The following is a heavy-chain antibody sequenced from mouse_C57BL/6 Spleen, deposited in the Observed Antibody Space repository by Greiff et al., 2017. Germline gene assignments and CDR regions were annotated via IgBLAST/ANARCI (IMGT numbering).Heavy chain of an antibody. Sequence: QVPLQQPGAELVMPGASVKLSCKASGYTFTSYWMHWVKQRPGQGLEWIGEIDPSDSYTTYNHKFKGKSTLTVDKSSSTAYMQRSRLTVEDSSVYYCARSTVVARGFDVWGTGTTVTVSS. V-gene: IGHV1-69*01. CDR3: ARSTVVARGFDV. D-gene: IGHD1-1*01. J-gene: IGHJ1*03. CDR1: GYTFTSYW. CDR2: IDPSDSYT.